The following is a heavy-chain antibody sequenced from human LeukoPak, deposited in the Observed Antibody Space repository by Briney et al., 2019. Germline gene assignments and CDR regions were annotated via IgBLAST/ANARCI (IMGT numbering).Heavy chain of an antibody. D-gene: IGHD6-13*01. J-gene: IGHJ4*02. CDR2: IYYSGST. CDR1: GGSISSSSYY. V-gene: IGHV4-39*07. CDR3: ARDRSFSAPGYSSSWPIDY. Sequence: SETLSLTCTVSGGSISSSSYYWGWIRQPPGKGLEWIGSIYYSGSTYYNPSLKSRVTISVDTSKNQFSLKLSSVTAADTAVYYCARDRSFSAPGYSSSWPIDYWGQGTLVTVSS.